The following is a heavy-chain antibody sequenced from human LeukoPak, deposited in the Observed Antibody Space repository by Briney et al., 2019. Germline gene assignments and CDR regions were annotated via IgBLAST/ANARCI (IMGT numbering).Heavy chain of an antibody. Sequence: ASVKVSCKASGYTFTSYYMHWVRQAPGKGLEWMGGFDPEDGETIYAQKFRGRVTMTEDTSTDTAYMELSSLRSEDTAVYYCATDGYRGEYQLPYYGMDVWGQGTTVTVSS. CDR1: GYTFTSYY. D-gene: IGHD2-2*01. CDR2: FDPEDGET. J-gene: IGHJ6*02. V-gene: IGHV1-24*01. CDR3: ATDGYRGEYQLPYYGMDV.